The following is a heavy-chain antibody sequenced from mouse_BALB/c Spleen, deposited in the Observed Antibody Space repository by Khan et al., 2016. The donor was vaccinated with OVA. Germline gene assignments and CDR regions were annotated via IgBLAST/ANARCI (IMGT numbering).Heavy chain of an antibody. J-gene: IGHJ3*01. CDR3: ARGDDYGSSSFAY. D-gene: IGHD1-1*01. CDR2: ISCYNGAT. CDR1: GYSFTGYY. V-gene: IGHV1S34*01. Sequence: LVKTGASVKISCKASGYSFTGYYMHWVKQSHGKSLEWIGYISCYNGATSYNQKFKGKATFTVDTSSSTAYMQFNSLTSEDSAVYYCARGDDYGSSSFAYWGQGTLVTVSA.